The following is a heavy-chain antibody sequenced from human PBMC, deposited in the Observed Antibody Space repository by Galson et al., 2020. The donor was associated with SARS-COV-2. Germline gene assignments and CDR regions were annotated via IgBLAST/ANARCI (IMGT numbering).Heavy chain of an antibody. CDR3: ARDVDIVATTYQYYYYGMDV. CDR2: INSDGSST. J-gene: IGHJ6*02. Sequence: GGSLRLSCAASGFTFSSYWMHWVRQAPGKGLVWVSRINSDGSSTSYADSVKGRFTISRDNAKNTLYLQMNSLRAEDTAVYYCARDVDIVATTYQYYYYGMDVWGQGTTVTVSS. CDR1: GFTFSSYW. D-gene: IGHD5-12*01. V-gene: IGHV3-74*01.